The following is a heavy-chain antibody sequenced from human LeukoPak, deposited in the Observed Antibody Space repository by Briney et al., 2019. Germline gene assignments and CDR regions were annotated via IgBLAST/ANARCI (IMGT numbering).Heavy chain of an antibody. V-gene: IGHV4-59*08. CDR3: VAYGGFRAFDI. D-gene: IGHD4-23*01. J-gene: IGHJ3*02. CDR1: GGSISSYY. CDR2: IYYSGST. Sequence: SEALSLTCTVSGGSISSYYWSWVRQPPGKGLEWIGYIYYSGSTNYNPSLKSRLTISLDTSKRQFSLKLSSVTAADTAVYYCVAYGGFRAFDIWGQGAMVAVS.